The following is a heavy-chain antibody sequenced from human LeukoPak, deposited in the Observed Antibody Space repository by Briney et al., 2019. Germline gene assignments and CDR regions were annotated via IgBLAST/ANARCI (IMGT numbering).Heavy chain of an antibody. Sequence: SETLSLTCVVSDYSITSGDYWAWIRQPPGKGLEWIGSIYNSVSTSYNPSLKSRVTMSVDPSKNQFSLNLRSVTAADTAVYFCARNMSTEGWFDSWGRGTLVTVYS. D-gene: IGHD5/OR15-5a*01. CDR1: DYSITSGDY. CDR3: ARNMSTEGWFDS. J-gene: IGHJ5*01. CDR2: IYNSVST. V-gene: IGHV4-38-2*01.